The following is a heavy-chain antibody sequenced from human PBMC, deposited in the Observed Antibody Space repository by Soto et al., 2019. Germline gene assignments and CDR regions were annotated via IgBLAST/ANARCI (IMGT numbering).Heavy chain of an antibody. CDR3: ARGLMPTRSAGY. D-gene: IGHD2-15*01. Sequence: SETLCLTCAVYGGSFSGYYWSWIRQPPGKGLGWIGEINPSGSTNYNPSLKSRVTLSVXXXXXXFXLXLXSXPAAXTAVYYCARGLMPTRSAGYRGQRTLVTVSS. J-gene: IGHJ4*02. CDR2: INPSGST. CDR1: GGSFSGYY. V-gene: IGHV4-34*01.